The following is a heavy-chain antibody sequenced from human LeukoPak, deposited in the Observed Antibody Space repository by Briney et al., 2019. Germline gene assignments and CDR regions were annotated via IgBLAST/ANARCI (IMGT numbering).Heavy chain of an antibody. CDR1: GFTFSSYW. CDR2: IKQDGSEK. V-gene: IGHV3-7*01. J-gene: IGHJ3*02. Sequence: PGGSLRLSCAASGFTFSSYWMSWVRQGPGRGLEWVANIKQDGSEKYYLDSVKGRFTISRDNAKNSLYLQMNSLRVEDTAVYYCARLGNWGGNAFDIWGQGTMVTVSS. CDR3: ARLGNWGGNAFDI. D-gene: IGHD7-27*01.